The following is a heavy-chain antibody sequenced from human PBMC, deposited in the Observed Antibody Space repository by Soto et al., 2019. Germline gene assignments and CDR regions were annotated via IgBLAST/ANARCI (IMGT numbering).Heavy chain of an antibody. D-gene: IGHD2-21*01. CDR2: IRATGGQT. V-gene: IGHV3-23*01. CDR3: AQDRGWEVVSPSHDS. Sequence: EVQLLESGGGVVQPGGSLRLSCAASGFTFRNFVMSWVRQAPGKGLEWVSAIRATGGQTFYADSVKGRFTISRDNTKNMLYLQIDSLRDEDTALYFCAQDRGWEVVSPSHDSWGQGTLVTVSS. J-gene: IGHJ4*02. CDR1: GFTFRNFV.